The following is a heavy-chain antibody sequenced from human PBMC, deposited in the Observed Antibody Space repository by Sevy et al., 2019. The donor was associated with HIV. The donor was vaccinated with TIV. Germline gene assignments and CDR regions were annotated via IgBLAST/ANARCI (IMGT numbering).Heavy chain of an antibody. D-gene: IGHD2-15*01. V-gene: IGHV3-9*01. CDR3: GRAQGYCVINSCFGGSINAFDI. Sequence: GGSLRLSCAASGLAFSDYAMHWIRQVPGKGLEWVSRISWNSGAIGYADSVKGRFTISRDNAKNSLHLQMNSLRVEDTALYYCGRAQGYCVINSCFGGSINAFDIWGQRTMVTVSS. CDR1: GLAFSDYA. CDR2: ISWNSGAI. J-gene: IGHJ3*02.